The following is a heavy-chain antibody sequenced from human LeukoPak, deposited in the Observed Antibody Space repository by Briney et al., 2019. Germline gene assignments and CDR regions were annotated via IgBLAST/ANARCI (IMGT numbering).Heavy chain of an antibody. Sequence: SETLSLTCTVSGGSISSYYWSWIRQPAGKGLEWNGRIYTSGSTSYNPSLKSRVTMSVDTSKNQFSLKLSSVTAADTAVYYCARDQQIAAAGIFDYWGQGTLVTVSS. J-gene: IGHJ4*02. V-gene: IGHV4-4*07. CDR2: IYTSGST. CDR3: ARDQQIAAAGIFDY. D-gene: IGHD6-13*01. CDR1: GGSISSYY.